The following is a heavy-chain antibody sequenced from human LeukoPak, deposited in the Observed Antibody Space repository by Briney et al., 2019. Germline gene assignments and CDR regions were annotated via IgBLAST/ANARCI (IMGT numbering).Heavy chain of an antibody. J-gene: IGHJ4*02. D-gene: IGHD6-13*01. V-gene: IGHV1-18*01. CDR1: GYTFTSYG. CDR2: ISAYNGNT. CDR3: ARDAGRIAAASPLDY. Sequence: ASVKVSCKASGYTFTSYGISWVRQAPGQGLEWMGWISAYNGNTNYAQKLQGRVTMTTDTSTSTAYMELRSLRSDDTAVYYCARDAGRIAAASPLDYWGQGTLVTVSS.